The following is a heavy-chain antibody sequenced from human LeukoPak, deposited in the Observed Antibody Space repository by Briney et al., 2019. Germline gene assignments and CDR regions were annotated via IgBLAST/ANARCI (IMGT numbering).Heavy chain of an antibody. J-gene: IGHJ4*02. CDR1: GGTFSSYA. Sequence: SVKVSCKASGGTFSSYAISWVRQAPGQGLEWMGGIIPIFGTANYAQKFQGRVTITADKSTSTAYMELSSLRSEDTAVYYCAREDTAMGYSGIDYWGQGTLITVSS. V-gene: IGHV1-69*06. CDR2: IIPIFGTA. D-gene: IGHD5-18*01. CDR3: AREDTAMGYSGIDY.